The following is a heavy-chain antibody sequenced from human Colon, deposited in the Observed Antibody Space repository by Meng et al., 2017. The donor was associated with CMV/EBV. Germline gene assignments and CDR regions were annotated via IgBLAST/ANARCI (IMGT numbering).Heavy chain of an antibody. V-gene: IGHV1-18*01. D-gene: IGHD1-26*01. CDR3: VRESQSGSYIYPQH. CDR2: ISAYTGDT. CDR1: GYTFTNYG. J-gene: IGHJ1*01. Sequence: QVQLVQSGAEVKKPGASVKASCNASGYTFTNYGISWMRQAPGQGLEWMGLISAYTGDTYYAQKFQGRVTMTTDTSTSTAYMELRSLRSDDTAVYYCVRESQSGSYIYPQHWGQGTLVTVSS.